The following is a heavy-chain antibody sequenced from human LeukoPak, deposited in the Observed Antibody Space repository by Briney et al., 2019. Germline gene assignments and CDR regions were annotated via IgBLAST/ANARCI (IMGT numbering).Heavy chain of an antibody. V-gene: IGHV3-23*01. CDR1: GFTFCSYA. CDR2: IGGSGGST. Sequence: PGGSLRLSCAASGFTFCSYALISVRQAPGKGLEWVSAIGGSGGSTYYADSVKGRFTISRDNSKNTQYLQMNSLRGEDTAVYYCVKRGTENGYIRRYFGYWGRGTLVSVSS. J-gene: IGHJ4*02. CDR3: VKRGTENGYIRRYFGY. D-gene: IGHD5-24*01.